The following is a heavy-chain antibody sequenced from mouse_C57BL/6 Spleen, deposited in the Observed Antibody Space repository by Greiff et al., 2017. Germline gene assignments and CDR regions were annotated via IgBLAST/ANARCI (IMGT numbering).Heavy chain of an antibody. D-gene: IGHD4-1*01. CDR2: IYPRDGCT. J-gene: IGHJ4*01. V-gene: IGHV1-78*01. Sequence: QVQLQQSDAELVKPGASVKISCKASGYTFTDHTIHWMKQRPEQGLEWIGYIYPRDGCTKYTEKFKGKATLTADTSSSTAYLQLNILTSEESAVYFGAKSNWDDAMDYWGQGTSVTVSS. CDR1: GYTFTDHT. CDR3: AKSNWDDAMDY.